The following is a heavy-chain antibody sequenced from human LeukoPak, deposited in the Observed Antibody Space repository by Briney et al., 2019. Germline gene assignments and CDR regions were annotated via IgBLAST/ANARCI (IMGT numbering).Heavy chain of an antibody. CDR2: ISPNSGGT. Sequence: EASVKVSCKASGYTFTDYYMHWVRQAPGQGLEWMGRISPNSGGTNYAQKFQGRVTMTRDTSISTAYMELSRLRSDDTAMYYCAKDHGYVGSNWFDPWGRGTLVTVSS. D-gene: IGHD3-10*01. CDR1: GYTFTDYY. CDR3: AKDHGYVGSNWFDP. J-gene: IGHJ5*02. V-gene: IGHV1-2*06.